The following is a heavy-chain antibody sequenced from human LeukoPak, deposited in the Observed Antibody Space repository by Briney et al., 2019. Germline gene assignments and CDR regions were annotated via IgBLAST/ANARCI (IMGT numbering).Heavy chain of an antibody. CDR3: ARYGRRGLLHGFDI. CDR2: IYYSGST. V-gene: IGHV4-39*01. J-gene: IGHJ3*02. Sequence: SETLSLTCTVSGGSISSSSYYWGWIRQPPGKGLEWIGSIYYSGSTYYNPSLKSRVTISVDTSENQFSLKLSSVTAADTAVYYCARYGRRGLLHGFDIWGQGTMVTVSS. CDR1: GGSISSSSYY. D-gene: IGHD2-15*01.